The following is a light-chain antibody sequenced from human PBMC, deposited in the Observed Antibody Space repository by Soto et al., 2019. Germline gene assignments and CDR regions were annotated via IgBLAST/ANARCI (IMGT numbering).Light chain of an antibody. CDR1: QSVGSN. CDR2: GAS. J-gene: IGKJ1*01. Sequence: EIVMTQSPATLSVSPGERATLSCRASQSVGSNLAWYQQKPGQAPRRLIYGASTKTTGIPSRFSGSGSGTEFTPAISSLQSEDFAIYFCQQYNNGPPDSTFGQGTKVEIK. V-gene: IGKV3-15*01. CDR3: QQYNNGPPDST.